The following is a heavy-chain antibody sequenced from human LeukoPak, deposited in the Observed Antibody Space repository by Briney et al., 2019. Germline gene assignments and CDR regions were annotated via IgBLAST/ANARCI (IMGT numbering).Heavy chain of an antibody. Sequence: SETLSLTCTVSGGSISSHYWSWIRQPPGKGLECLGYINHSGGTEYNPSLKSRVTISIDTSKNQLSLQLTSVTAADTAVYYCARVTDWNDLDYWGQGTLVTVSS. CDR3: ARVTDWNDLDY. D-gene: IGHD1-1*01. V-gene: IGHV4-59*11. J-gene: IGHJ4*02. CDR2: INHSGGT. CDR1: GGSISSHY.